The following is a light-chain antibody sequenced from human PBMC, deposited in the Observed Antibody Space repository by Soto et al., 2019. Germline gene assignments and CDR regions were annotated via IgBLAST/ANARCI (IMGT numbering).Light chain of an antibody. Sequence: EFVLTQSPGTLSLSPGERATLSCRASQSVANSYLAWYQHTPGQAPRLLIYGASNRATGIPDRFSGSGSGTAITLTLSRLEPEYFAVYYCQQSTTFGQGTKVEIK. CDR2: GAS. V-gene: IGKV3-20*01. J-gene: IGKJ1*01. CDR3: QQSTT. CDR1: QSVANSY.